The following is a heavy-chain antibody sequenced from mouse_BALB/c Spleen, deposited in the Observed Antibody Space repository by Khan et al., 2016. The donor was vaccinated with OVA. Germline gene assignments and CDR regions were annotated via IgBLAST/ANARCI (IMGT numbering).Heavy chain of an antibody. CDR3: ARGYYGDPFAY. Sequence: EVELVESGGGLVKPGGSLKLSCAASGFTFSDYYMYWVRQTPEKRLEWLATISDGGSYTYYPDSVKGRFTISRDDAQNTLYLQMSSLKSEDTAMYYCARGYYGDPFAYWGQGTLVTISA. CDR1: GFTFSDYY. D-gene: IGHD2-13*01. CDR2: ISDGGSYT. V-gene: IGHV5-4*02. J-gene: IGHJ3*01.